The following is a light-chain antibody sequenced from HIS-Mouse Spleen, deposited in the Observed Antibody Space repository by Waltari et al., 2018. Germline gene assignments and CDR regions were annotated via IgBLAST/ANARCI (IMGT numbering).Light chain of an antibody. CDR3: VLYMGSGIWV. CDR1: SGSVSHYYS. J-gene: IGLJ3*02. Sequence: QTVVTQEPSFPVSPGGTVTLTSALSSGSVSHYYSPPWYPHTPGQAPRTLIYSTNTRSSGVSDRFSGSILGNKAALTITGAQADDESDYYCVLYMGSGIWVFGGGTKLTVL. V-gene: IGLV8-61*01. CDR2: STN.